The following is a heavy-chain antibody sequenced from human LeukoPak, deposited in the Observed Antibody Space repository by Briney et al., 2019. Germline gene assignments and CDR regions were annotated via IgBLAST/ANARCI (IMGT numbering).Heavy chain of an antibody. CDR3: ARDDPHDSSGYNDY. D-gene: IGHD3-22*01. J-gene: IGHJ4*02. V-gene: IGHV1-69*13. Sequence: ASVKVSCKASGGTFSSYAISWVRQAPGQGLEWMGGIIPIFGTANYAQKFQGRVTITADESTSTAYMELSSLRSEDTAVYYCARDDPHDSSGYNDYWGQGTLVTVSS. CDR1: GGTFSSYA. CDR2: IIPIFGTA.